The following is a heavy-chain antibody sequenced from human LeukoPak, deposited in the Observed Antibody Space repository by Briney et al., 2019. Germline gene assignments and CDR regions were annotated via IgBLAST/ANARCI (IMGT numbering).Heavy chain of an antibody. CDR3: ARGTRESYYDFWSGYSGAGDFDY. D-gene: IGHD3-3*01. J-gene: IGHJ4*02. V-gene: IGHV3-7*01. CDR2: IKQDGSEK. CDR1: GFTFSSYW. Sequence: GGSLRLSCAASGFTFSSYWMSWVRQAPGKGLEWVANIKQDGSEKYYADSVKGRFTISRDSAKNSLYLQMNSLRAEDTAVYYCARGTRESYYDFWSGYSGAGDFDYWGQGTLVTVSS.